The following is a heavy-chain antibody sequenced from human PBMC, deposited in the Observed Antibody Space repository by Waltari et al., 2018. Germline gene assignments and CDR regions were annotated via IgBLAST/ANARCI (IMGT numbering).Heavy chain of an antibody. Sequence: QVQLVQSGAEVKQPGASVKVSCRAPAGPFGTYARTWGRQAPGQGLEWMGGVIPVLGTPNYAPKFQGRVTVSADPSTSTAYLEGRRLISEDTAVYYCAKREIGYAFDIWGHGTMVTVSS. CDR2: VIPVLGTP. D-gene: IGHD1-26*01. V-gene: IGHV1-69*11. CDR1: AGPFGTYA. J-gene: IGHJ3*02. CDR3: AKREIGYAFDI.